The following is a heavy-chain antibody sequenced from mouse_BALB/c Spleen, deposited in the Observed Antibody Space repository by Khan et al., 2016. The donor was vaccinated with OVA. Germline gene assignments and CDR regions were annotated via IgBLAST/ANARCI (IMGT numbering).Heavy chain of an antibody. J-gene: IGHJ2*01. CDR2: ISYSGST. CDR1: GYSITSDYA. V-gene: IGHV3-2*02. Sequence: VQLKESGPGLVKPSQSLSLTCTVTGYSITSDYAWNWIRQFPGNKLEWMGYISYSGSTRYNPSLKSRISITRDPSKNQFFLQLNSVTTEDPATYYCARSRYYYDSTYVRYFDYWGQGTTLTVSS. D-gene: IGHD1-1*01. CDR3: ARSRYYYDSTYVRYFDY.